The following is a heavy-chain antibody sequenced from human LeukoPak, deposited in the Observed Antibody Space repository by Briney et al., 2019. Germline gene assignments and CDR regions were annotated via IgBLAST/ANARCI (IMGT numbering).Heavy chain of an antibody. Sequence: PGGSLRLSCAASGFTFRSYAMHWVRQAPGKGLEWVALISYDGSNKYYADSVKGRFTISRDKSKNTLFLQMNSLRADDTAVYYCARPFLAGGYYMDVWGKGTTVSVSS. D-gene: IGHD2/OR15-2a*01. CDR1: GFTFRSYA. J-gene: IGHJ6*03. V-gene: IGHV3-30*04. CDR2: ISYDGSNK. CDR3: ARPFLAGGYYMDV.